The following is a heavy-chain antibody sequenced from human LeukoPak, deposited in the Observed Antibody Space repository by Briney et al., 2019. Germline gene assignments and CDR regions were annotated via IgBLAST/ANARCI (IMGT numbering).Heavy chain of an antibody. V-gene: IGHV4-34*01. J-gene: IGHJ3*02. D-gene: IGHD6-6*01. Sequence: SETLSLTCAVYGGSFSGYYWSWLRQPPGKGLEWIGEINHSGSTNYNPSLTSRVTISVDTSKNQFSLKLSSVTAADTAVYYCARGARLRAARGCAFDIWGQGTMVTVSS. CDR3: ARGARLRAARGCAFDI. CDR2: INHSGST. CDR1: GGSFSGYY.